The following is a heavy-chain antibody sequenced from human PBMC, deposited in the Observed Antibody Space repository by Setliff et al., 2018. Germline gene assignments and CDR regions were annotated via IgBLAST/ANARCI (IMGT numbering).Heavy chain of an antibody. CDR2: ISGSGGST. V-gene: IGHV3-23*01. D-gene: IGHD3-3*01. Sequence: PGGSLRLSCAASGFTFSSYWMSWLRQAPGKGLEWVAGISGSGGSTYYADFVKGRFTISRDNSKKTLYLQMNSLRAEDTAVYYCAKDLITTTVPEWLLYTPTTYFDYWGQGTLVTVSS. J-gene: IGHJ4*02. CDR3: AKDLITTTVPEWLLYTPTTYFDY. CDR1: GFTFSSYW.